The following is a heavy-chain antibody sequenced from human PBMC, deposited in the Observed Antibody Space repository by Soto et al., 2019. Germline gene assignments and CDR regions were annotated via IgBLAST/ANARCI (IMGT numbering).Heavy chain of an antibody. CDR1: GGTFSSYA. V-gene: IGHV1-69*12. D-gene: IGHD2-15*01. CDR3: ARADIVVVVAAKSFGMDV. CDR2: IIPIFGTA. Sequence: QVQLVQSGAEVQKPGSSVKVSCKASGGTFSSYAISWVRQAPGQGLEWMGGIIPIFGTANYAQKFQGRVTITADESTSTAYMELSSLRSEDTAVYYCARADIVVVVAAKSFGMDVWGQGTTVTVSS. J-gene: IGHJ6*02.